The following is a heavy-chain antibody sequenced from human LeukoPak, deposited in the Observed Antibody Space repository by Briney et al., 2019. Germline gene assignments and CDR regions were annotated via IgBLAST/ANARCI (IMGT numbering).Heavy chain of an antibody. J-gene: IGHJ6*02. CDR2: IIPIFGTA. Sequence: SVNVSCKASGGTFSSYAISWVRQAPGQGLEWMGGIIPIFGTANYAQKFQGRVTITADESTSTAYMELRSLRSDDTAVYYCSAGATTYCGEDCYPSFFFYHGIDVWGQGTTVTVSS. CDR3: SAGATTYCGEDCYPSFFFYHGIDV. CDR1: GGTFSSYA. V-gene: IGHV1-69*13. D-gene: IGHD2-21*02.